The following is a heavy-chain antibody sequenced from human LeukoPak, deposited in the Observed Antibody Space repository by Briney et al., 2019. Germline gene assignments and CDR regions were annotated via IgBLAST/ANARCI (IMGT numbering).Heavy chain of an antibody. Sequence: ASVTVSCKTSGYTFTDYYMHWVRQAPGQGLEWMGWINPNNGDTNSAQKFQGRVTMTRDTSVSTAYMEISRLKSDDTAVYYCATACSSTGYHSTVDYWGQGTLVTVSS. V-gene: IGHV1-2*02. CDR3: ATACSSTGYHSTVDY. J-gene: IGHJ4*02. CDR1: GYTFTDYY. D-gene: IGHD2-2*01. CDR2: INPNNGDT.